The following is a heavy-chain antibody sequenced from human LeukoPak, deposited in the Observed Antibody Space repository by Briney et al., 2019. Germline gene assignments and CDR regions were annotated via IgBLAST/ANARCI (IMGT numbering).Heavy chain of an antibody. Sequence: GRSLRLSCAASGFAFDDYAMYWVRQAPGKGPEWVSVISWSSASIVYADSVKGRFIVSRDNAKNSLYLQMNSLRPEDTAFYYCTKVRNTAIVGGFDSWGQGALATVSS. D-gene: IGHD5-18*01. CDR2: ISWSSASI. CDR1: GFAFDDYA. CDR3: TKVRNTAIVGGFDS. V-gene: IGHV3-9*01. J-gene: IGHJ4*02.